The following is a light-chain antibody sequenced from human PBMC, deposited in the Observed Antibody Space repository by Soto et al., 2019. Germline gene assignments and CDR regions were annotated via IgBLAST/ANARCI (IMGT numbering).Light chain of an antibody. CDR1: QSVSSN. CDR3: QNYNNWPPRWT. J-gene: IGKJ1*01. V-gene: IGKV3-15*01. Sequence: EIVMTLSPATLSVSPGERATLSCRASQSVSSNVAWYQQKPGQAPRLLIYGASTRATGIPARFSGSGSGTEFTLTISSLQSEDFAVYDCQNYNNWPPRWTFGQGTKVEVK. CDR2: GAS.